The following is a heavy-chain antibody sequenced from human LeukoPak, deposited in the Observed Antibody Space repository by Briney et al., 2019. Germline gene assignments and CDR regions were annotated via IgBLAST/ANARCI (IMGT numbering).Heavy chain of an antibody. CDR3: ARVLQNYYHLDV. CDR2: FYDSGST. Sequence: PSETLSLTCSVSGDSISSHYWSWIRQPPGKGLEWFGFFYDSGSTNYKSSLKSRVTMSVDTSKNQFSLKLSSVTAADTAVYYCARVLQNYYHLDVWGTGTTVTVSS. J-gene: IGHJ6*03. V-gene: IGHV4-59*11. D-gene: IGHD2/OR15-2a*01. CDR1: GDSISSHY.